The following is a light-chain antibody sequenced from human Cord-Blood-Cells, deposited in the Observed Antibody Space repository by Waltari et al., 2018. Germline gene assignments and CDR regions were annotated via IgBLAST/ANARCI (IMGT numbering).Light chain of an antibody. CDR2: EGS. V-gene: IGLV2-14*01. J-gene: IGLJ1*01. CDR1: SSDVGGYNY. Sequence: QSALTPPACVSGSPGQSITISCTGTSSDVGGYNYVSWYQQHPGKAPKLMIYEGSNRPSGGANDFSGSKSGNTASLTISGLQAEDDDDYYCSSYTSSSTHYVFGTGTKVTVL. CDR3: SSYTSSSTHYV.